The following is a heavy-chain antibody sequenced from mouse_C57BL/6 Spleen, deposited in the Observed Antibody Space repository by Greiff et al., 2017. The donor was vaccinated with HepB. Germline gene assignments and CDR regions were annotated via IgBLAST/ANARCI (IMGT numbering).Heavy chain of an antibody. D-gene: IGHD2-9*01. J-gene: IGHJ4*01. CDR2: IYPGDGDT. Sequence: QVQLQQSGPELVKPGASVKLSCKASGYAFSSSWMNWVKQTPGKGLEWIGRIYPGDGDTTYNGKIKGKAILTADKSSSTAYMQLSSLTSEDSAVYFCARSPTMVKSDAMDYWGQGTSVTVSS. V-gene: IGHV1-82*01. CDR3: ARSPTMVKSDAMDY. CDR1: GYAFSSSW.